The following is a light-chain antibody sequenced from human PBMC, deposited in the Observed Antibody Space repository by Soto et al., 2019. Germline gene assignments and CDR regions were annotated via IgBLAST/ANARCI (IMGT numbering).Light chain of an antibody. J-gene: IGKJ2*01. CDR1: QDISNY. V-gene: IGKV1-33*01. CDR2: DAS. CDR3: QQYDNLPYT. Sequence: DIQMTQSPSSLSASVGDRVTITCQTSQDISNYLNWDQQKPGKAPQLLIYDASKLETGVPSRFSGSGSGTDFTFTISSLQPEDIATYYCQQYDNLPYTFGRGTKLEIK.